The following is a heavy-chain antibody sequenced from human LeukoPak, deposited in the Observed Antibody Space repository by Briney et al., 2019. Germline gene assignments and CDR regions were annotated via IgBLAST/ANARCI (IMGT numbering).Heavy chain of an antibody. J-gene: IGHJ4*02. CDR2: ISYDGSNK. CDR3: ARGQYYYDSSGHDY. CDR1: GFTFSSYA. D-gene: IGHD3-22*01. V-gene: IGHV3-30-3*01. Sequence: GGSLRLSCAASGFTFSSYAMHWVCQAPGKGLEWVAVISYDGSNKYYADSVKGRFTISRDNSKNTLYLQMNSLRAEDTAVYYCARGQYYYDSSGHDYWGQGTLVTVSS.